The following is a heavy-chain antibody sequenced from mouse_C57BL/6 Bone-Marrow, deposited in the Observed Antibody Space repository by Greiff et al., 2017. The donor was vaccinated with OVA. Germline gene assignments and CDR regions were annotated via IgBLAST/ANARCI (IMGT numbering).Heavy chain of an antibody. D-gene: IGHD3-2*02. Sequence: QVQLQQSGAELVRPGTSVKMSCKASGYTFTNYWIGWAKPRPGHGLEWLGDIYPGGGYTTYNEKFKGKAPLTADKSSSTAYMQFSSLTSEDSAIYYCARSKVDSSGYVDYYAMDYWGQGTSVTVSS. CDR1: GYTFTNYW. J-gene: IGHJ4*01. CDR3: ARSKVDSSGYVDYYAMDY. CDR2: IYPGGGYT. V-gene: IGHV1-63*01.